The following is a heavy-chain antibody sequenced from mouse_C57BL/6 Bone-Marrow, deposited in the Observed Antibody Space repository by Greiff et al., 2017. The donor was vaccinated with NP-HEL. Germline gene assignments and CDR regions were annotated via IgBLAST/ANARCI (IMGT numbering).Heavy chain of an antibody. J-gene: IGHJ2*01. V-gene: IGHV1-64*01. CDR2: IHPNSGST. Sequence: VQLQESGAELVKPGASVKLSCKASGYTFTSYWMHWVKQRPGQGLEWIGMIHPNSGSTNYNEKFKNKATLTVDKSSSTAYMQLSSLTSEDSAVYYCARSGWLDYWGQGTTLTVSS. CDR1: GYTFTSYW. CDR3: ARSGWLDY. D-gene: IGHD3-1*01.